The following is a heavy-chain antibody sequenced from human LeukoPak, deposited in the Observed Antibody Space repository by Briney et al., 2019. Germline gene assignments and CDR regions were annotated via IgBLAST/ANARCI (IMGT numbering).Heavy chain of an antibody. J-gene: IGHJ6*02. V-gene: IGHV3-48*02. D-gene: IGHD1-26*01. CDR3: ARDQSFSGYYGMDV. CDR1: GFTFSRYN. CDR2: ISSSSSPI. Sequence: GGSLRLSCAASGFTFSRYNXNWVXXAPXKXXEWVSXISSSSSPIYYADSVKGRFSIYRGNAKNSLYLQMNSLRDEDTAVYYCARDQSFSGYYGMDVWGQGTTVTVSS.